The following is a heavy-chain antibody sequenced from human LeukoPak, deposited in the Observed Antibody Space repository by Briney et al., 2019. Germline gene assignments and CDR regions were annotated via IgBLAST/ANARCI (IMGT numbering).Heavy chain of an antibody. CDR3: ASLGVEGNCYYGMDV. V-gene: IGHV4-59*04. CDR1: GGSISSYY. J-gene: IGHJ6*02. Sequence: SETLSLTCTVSGGSISSYYWSWIRQPPGKGLEWIGYIYYSGSTYYNPSLKSRVTISVDTSKNQFSLKLSSVTAADTAVYYCASLGVEGNCYYGMDVWGQGTTVTVSS. CDR2: IYYSGST.